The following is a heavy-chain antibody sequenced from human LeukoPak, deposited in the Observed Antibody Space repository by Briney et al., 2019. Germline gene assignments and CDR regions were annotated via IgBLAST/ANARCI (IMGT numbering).Heavy chain of an antibody. D-gene: IGHD1-26*01. CDR2: TYYSGST. CDR3: ARGPFRGTGDGAFDI. J-gene: IGHJ3*02. Sequence: SETLSLTCTVSGGSVSSYYWSWIRQPPGKGLEWMGYTYYSGSTNYHPPLTSRVTISVDTSKNQFSLTLYSVTSADTAVYYCARGPFRGTGDGAFDIWGQGTMVTVST. V-gene: IGHV4-59*02. CDR1: GGSVSSYY.